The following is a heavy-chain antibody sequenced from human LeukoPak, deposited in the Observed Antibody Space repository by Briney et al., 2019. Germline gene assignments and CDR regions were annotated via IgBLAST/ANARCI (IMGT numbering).Heavy chain of an antibody. CDR1: GFTFSDYW. CDR3: ARRGGSSSRRSPIDY. Sequence: GGSLRLSCTASGFTFSDYWMTWVRQAPGKGPEWVANIKQDGSQRYYVDSVRGRFTISRDNAKNSLFLQMSGLRAEDTAVYYCARRGGSSSRRSPIDYWGQGTLVTVSS. CDR2: IKQDGSQR. J-gene: IGHJ4*02. V-gene: IGHV3-7*01. D-gene: IGHD6-6*01.